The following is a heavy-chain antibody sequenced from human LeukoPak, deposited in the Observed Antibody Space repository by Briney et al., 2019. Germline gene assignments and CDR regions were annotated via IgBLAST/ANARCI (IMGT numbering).Heavy chain of an antibody. J-gene: IGHJ4*02. D-gene: IGHD6-13*01. Sequence: GASVKVSCKASGYTFTSYGISWVRQAPGQGLEWMGWISAYNGNTNYAQKLQGRVTMTTDTSTSTAYMELGSLRSDDTAVYYCARDLSIAAAGTMFDYWGQGTLVTVSS. CDR1: GYTFTSYG. V-gene: IGHV1-18*01. CDR2: ISAYNGNT. CDR3: ARDLSIAAAGTMFDY.